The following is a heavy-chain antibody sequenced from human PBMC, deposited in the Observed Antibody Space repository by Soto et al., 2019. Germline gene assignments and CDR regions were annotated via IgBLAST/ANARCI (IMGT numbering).Heavy chain of an antibody. V-gene: IGHV3-23*01. CDR2: ISGSGGST. Sequence: EVQLLESGGGLVQPGGSLRLSCAASGFTFGTFAVTWVGQAPGRGLEWVSTISGSGGSTYYADSVKGRFTISRDNSKNTLYLQMNSLRAEDTAVYYCAKDQGSSWYEIDYWGQGTLVTVSS. D-gene: IGHD6-13*01. CDR3: AKDQGSSWYEIDY. CDR1: GFTFGTFA. J-gene: IGHJ4*02.